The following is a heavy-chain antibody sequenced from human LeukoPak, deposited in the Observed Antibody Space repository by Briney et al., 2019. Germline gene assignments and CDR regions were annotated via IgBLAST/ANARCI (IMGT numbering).Heavy chain of an antibody. CDR2: IKSKTDGGTT. D-gene: IGHD3-16*01. Sequence: PGVSLSLSGAASGFTCSNAWMSWVRQAPGKGLEWVGRIKSKTDGGTTDYAAPVKGRFTISRDDSKNTLYLQMNSLKTEDTAVYYCTTDRPTWGTDYWGQGTLVTVSS. CDR3: TTDRPTWGTDY. CDR1: GFTCSNAW. J-gene: IGHJ4*02. V-gene: IGHV3-15*01.